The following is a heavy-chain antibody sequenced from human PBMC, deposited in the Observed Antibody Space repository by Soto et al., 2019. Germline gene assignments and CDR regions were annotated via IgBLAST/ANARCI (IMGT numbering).Heavy chain of an antibody. Sequence: QLHLQESGPGLVKPSETLSLTCTVSGGSISSSSYYWDWIRQPPGKGLEWIESISYTGNTYSNPALKRPAPTHRDPSNNQLSPKPTSVTAADPAIYYCARRGRPTPGYFDPWGQGTLVTVSS. CDR3: ARRGRPTPGYFDP. CDR1: GGSISSSSYY. D-gene: IGHD2-15*01. J-gene: IGHJ5*02. CDR2: ISYTGNT. V-gene: IGHV4-39*01.